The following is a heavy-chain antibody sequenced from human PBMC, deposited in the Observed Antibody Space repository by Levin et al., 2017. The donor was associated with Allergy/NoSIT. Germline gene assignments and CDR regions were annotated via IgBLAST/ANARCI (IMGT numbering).Heavy chain of an antibody. CDR1: GGSISSSSYY. CDR2: IYYNGST. D-gene: IGHD5-18*01. CDR3: ASYSYGLFGY. Sequence: PSETLSLTCTVSGGSISSSSYYWGWIRQPPGKGLEWIGSIYYNGSTYYNPSLKSRVTISVDTSKNQFSLKLSSVTAADTAVYYCASYSYGLFGYWGQGTLVTVSS. J-gene: IGHJ4*02. V-gene: IGHV4-39*01.